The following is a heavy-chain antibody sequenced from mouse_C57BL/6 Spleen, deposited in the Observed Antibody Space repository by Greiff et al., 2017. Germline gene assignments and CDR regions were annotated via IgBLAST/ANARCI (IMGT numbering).Heavy chain of an antibody. J-gene: IGHJ2*01. CDR2: ISYSGST. CDR1: GYSIPSDY. V-gene: IGHV3-8*01. CDR3: AGSNYGYFDY. Sequence: VQLKESGPGLAKPSQTLSLTCSVTGYSIPSDYWNWIRKFPGNKLEYMGYISYSGSTYYNPSLKSRISITRDTSKNQYYLQLNSVTTEDTATYYCAGSNYGYFDYWGQGTTLTVSS. D-gene: IGHD2-5*01.